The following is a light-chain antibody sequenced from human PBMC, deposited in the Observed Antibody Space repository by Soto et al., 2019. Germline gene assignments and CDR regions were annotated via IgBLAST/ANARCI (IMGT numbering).Light chain of an antibody. CDR2: EGN. CDR3: CSYAGSSTYVV. J-gene: IGLJ2*01. Sequence: QSVLTQPASVSGSPGPSITISCTGSSSDVGTYNLVSWYQQHPGQPPTLIISEGNKRPSGISTRFSGSKSGNTASLTISGLRPADEADYYCCSYAGSSTYVVFGGGTKLTVL. V-gene: IGLV2-23*01. CDR1: SSDVGTYNL.